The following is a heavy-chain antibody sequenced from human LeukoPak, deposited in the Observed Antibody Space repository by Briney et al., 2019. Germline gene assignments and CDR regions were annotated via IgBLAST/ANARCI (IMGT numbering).Heavy chain of an antibody. CDR3: ARHQQQLVLDAFDI. J-gene: IGHJ3*02. CDR2: IYPGDSDT. V-gene: IGHV5-51*01. Sequence: GESLKISCKGSGYSFTSYWIGWGRQMPGKGLEWMGIIYPGDSDTRYSPSFQGEVTISADKSISTAYLQWSSLKASDTAMYYCARHQQQLVLDAFDIWGQGTMVTVSS. D-gene: IGHD6-13*01. CDR1: GYSFTSYW.